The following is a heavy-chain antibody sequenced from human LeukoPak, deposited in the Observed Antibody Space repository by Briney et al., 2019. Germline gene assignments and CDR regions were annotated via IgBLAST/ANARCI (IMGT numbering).Heavy chain of an antibody. V-gene: IGHV3-30*01. CDR2: ISYDGSDK. J-gene: IGHJ6*03. D-gene: IGHD6-6*01. CDR3: ARGPSRSSGYYYYSYMDV. Sequence: GGSLRLSCAASGFTFSSYPIHWVRQAPGKGLEWVALISYDGSDKNYADSVKGRFTISRDNSKNTLYLQMNSPRAEDTAVYYCARGPSRSSGYYYYSYMDVWGKGATVTVSS. CDR1: GFTFSSYP.